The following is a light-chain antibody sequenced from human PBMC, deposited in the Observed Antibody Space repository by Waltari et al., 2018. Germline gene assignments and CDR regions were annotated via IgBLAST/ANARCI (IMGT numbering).Light chain of an antibody. CDR2: DVN. CDR3: SSFTSRRTLV. Sequence: QSALTQPASVSGSPGQSITISCTGPSSDVDAYNYVSWYPQNPGKVPKVMIYDVNKRPSGVSNRISGSKSGNTASLTISGLQSEDEADYYCSSFTSRRTLVFGGGTKLTVL. J-gene: IGLJ2*01. V-gene: IGLV2-14*01. CDR1: SSDVDAYNY.